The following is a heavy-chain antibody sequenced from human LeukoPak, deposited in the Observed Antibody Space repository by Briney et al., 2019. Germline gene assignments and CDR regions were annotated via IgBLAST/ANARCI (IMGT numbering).Heavy chain of an antibody. CDR3: AREGYSSGWYGGEDY. J-gene: IGHJ4*02. Sequence: GGSLRLSCAASGFTFSSYAMSWVRQAPEKGLEWVSTISGSGGGTYYADSVKGRFTISRDNAKNSLYLQMNSLRAEDTAVYYCAREGYSSGWYGGEDYWGQGTLVTVSS. CDR1: GFTFSSYA. CDR2: ISGSGGGT. V-gene: IGHV3-23*01. D-gene: IGHD6-19*01.